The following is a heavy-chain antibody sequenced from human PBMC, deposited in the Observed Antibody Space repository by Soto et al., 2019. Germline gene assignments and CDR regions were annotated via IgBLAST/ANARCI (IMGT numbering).Heavy chain of an antibody. Sequence: GGSVKVSCKASGGTFSSYAISWVRQAPGQGLEWMGGIIPIFGTANYAQKFQGRVTITADESTSTAYMELSSLRSEDTAVYYCARHLGGHYYDSSGPRYYGMDVWGQGTTVTVSS. CDR1: GGTFSSYA. CDR2: IIPIFGTA. D-gene: IGHD3-22*01. CDR3: ARHLGGHYYDSSGPRYYGMDV. V-gene: IGHV1-69*13. J-gene: IGHJ6*02.